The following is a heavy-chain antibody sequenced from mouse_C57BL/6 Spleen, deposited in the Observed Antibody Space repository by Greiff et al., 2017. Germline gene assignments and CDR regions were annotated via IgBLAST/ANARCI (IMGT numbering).Heavy chain of an antibody. CDR1: GYTFTDHT. CDR2: IYPRDGST. D-gene: IGHD2-4*01. V-gene: IGHV1-78*01. CDR3: ARRKGLRRGYAMDY. J-gene: IGHJ4*01. Sequence: VQLQQSDAELVKPGASVKISCKVSGYTFTDHTIHWMKQRPEQGLEWIGYIYPRDGSTKYNEKFKGKATLTANKTSSTAYMQLNSLTSEDSAVYFCARRKGLRRGYAMDYWGQGTSVTVSS.